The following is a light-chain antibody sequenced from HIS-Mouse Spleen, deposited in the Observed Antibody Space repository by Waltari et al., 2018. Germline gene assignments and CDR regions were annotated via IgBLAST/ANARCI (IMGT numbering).Light chain of an antibody. J-gene: IGLJ3*02. CDR1: SSDVGRYNL. Sequence: QSALTQPASVSGSPGQSITISCTGTSSDVGRYNLVSWYQQHPGQAPKLMIYEGSKRPSGVSNRFSGSKSGNTASLTISGLQAEDEADYYCCSYAGSSTWVFGGGTKLTVL. V-gene: IGLV2-23*01. CDR3: CSYAGSSTWV. CDR2: EGS.